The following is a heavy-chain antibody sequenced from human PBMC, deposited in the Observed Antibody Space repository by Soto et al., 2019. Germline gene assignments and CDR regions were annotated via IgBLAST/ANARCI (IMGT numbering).Heavy chain of an antibody. CDR3: ARGPQDDSSGYLLPPAFDY. CDR2: INHSGST. CDR1: GGSFSGYY. J-gene: IGHJ4*02. Sequence: PSETLSLTCAVYGGSFSGYYWSWIRQPPGKGLEWIGEINHSGSTNYNPSLKSRVTISVDTSKNQFSLKLSSVTAADTAVYYCARGPQDDSSGYLLPPAFDYWGQGALVTVSS. V-gene: IGHV4-34*01. D-gene: IGHD3-22*01.